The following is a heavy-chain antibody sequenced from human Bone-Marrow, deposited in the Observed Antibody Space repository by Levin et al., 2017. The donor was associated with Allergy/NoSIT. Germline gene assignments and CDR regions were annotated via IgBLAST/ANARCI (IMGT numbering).Heavy chain of an antibody. CDR3: ASKLTGFTNFDY. D-gene: IGHD3-9*01. J-gene: IGHJ4*02. V-gene: IGHV3-21*01. CDR2: ISSSSSYI. Sequence: SCAASGFTFSSYSMNWVRQAPGKGLEWVSSISSSSSYIYYADSVKGRFTISRDNAKNSLYLQMNSLRAEDTAVYYCASKLTGFTNFDYWGQGTLVTVSS. CDR1: GFTFSSYS.